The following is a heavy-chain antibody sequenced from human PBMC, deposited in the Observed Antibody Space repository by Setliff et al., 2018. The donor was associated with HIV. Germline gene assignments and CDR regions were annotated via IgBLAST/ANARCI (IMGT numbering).Heavy chain of an antibody. CDR2: INHSGST. V-gene: IGHV4-34*01. CDR3: ARGARLLAAYSDRWDYYYMDV. D-gene: IGHD1-26*01. J-gene: IGHJ6*03. CDR1: GGSFTDYY. Sequence: SETLSLTCAVFGGSFTDYYWIWIRQPPGKGLEWIGEINHSGSTHYNPSLKGRFIISVDTSKNQFSLKVNSMTAADTAVYYCARGARLLAAYSDRWDYYYMDVWGKGTTVTVSS.